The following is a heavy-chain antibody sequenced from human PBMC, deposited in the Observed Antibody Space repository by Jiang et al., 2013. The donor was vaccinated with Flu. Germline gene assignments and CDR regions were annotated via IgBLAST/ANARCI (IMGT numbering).Heavy chain of an antibody. D-gene: IGHD3-10*01. CDR1: GYTFTSYG. J-gene: IGHJ4*02. Sequence: KASGYTFTSYGISWVRQAPGQGLEWMGWISAYNGNTNYAQKLQGRVTMTTDTSTSTAYMELRSLRSDDTAVYYCARDRRITMVRGVIMSTFGYWGQGTLVTVSS. CDR3: ARDRRITMVRGVIMSTFGY. CDR2: ISAYNGNT. V-gene: IGHV1-18*01.